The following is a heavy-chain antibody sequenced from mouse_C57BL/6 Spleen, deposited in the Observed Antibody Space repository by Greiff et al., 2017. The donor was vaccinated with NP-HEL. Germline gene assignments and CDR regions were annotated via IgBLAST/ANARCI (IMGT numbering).Heavy chain of an antibody. D-gene: IGHD1-1*01. J-gene: IGHJ3*01. CDR3: ARRRELSYYGSFAY. CDR2: INPNNGGT. Sequence: EVQLQQSGPELVKPGASVKIPCKASGYTFTDYNMDWVKQSHGKSLEWIGDINPNNGGTIYNQKFKGKATLTVDKSSSTAYMELRSLTSEDTAVYYCARRRELSYYGSFAYWGQGTLVTVSA. V-gene: IGHV1-18*01. CDR1: GYTFTDYN.